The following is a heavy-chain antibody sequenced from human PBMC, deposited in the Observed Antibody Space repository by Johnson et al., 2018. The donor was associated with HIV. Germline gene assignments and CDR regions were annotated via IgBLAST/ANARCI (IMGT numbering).Heavy chain of an antibody. CDR3: TTDVPCGPYYNAFDI. J-gene: IGHJ3*02. V-gene: IGHV3-11*01. Sequence: VQLVESGGGWVKPGGSLSLSCAASGFTFSDSYMNWIRQAPGKGLEWVSYISSSGSTMYYADSVKGRFTISRDNAKNTLYLQMNSLKTEDTALYYCTTDVPCGPYYNAFDIWGHGTMVTVSS. CDR2: ISSSGSTM. D-gene: IGHD1-26*01. CDR1: GFTFSDSY.